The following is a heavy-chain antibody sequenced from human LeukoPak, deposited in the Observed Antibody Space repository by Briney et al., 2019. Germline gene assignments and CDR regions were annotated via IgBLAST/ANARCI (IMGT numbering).Heavy chain of an antibody. D-gene: IGHD1-26*01. CDR3: TTDEWELHFEY. V-gene: IGHV3-15*01. CDR2: IKSKTDGGTT. J-gene: IGHJ4*02. CDR1: GFTFSNAW. Sequence: GGSLRLSCADSGFTFSNAWMSWVRQAPGKGLEWVGRIKSKTDGGTTDYAAPVKGRFTISRDDSTNTLYLQMNSLKTEDTAVYYCTTDEWELHFEYWGQGTLVTVSS.